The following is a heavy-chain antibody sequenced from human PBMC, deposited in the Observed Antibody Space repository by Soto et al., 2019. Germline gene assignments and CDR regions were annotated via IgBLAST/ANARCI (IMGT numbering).Heavy chain of an antibody. V-gene: IGHV3-23*01. D-gene: IGHD6-13*01. Sequence: GSLRLSCAASGFTFSSYAMSSVRQAPGKGLEWVSAISGSGGSTYYADSVKGRFTISRDNSKNTLYLQMNSLRAEDTAVYYCAKDPYSSSWYSDNWFDPWGQGTLVTVSS. CDR1: GFTFSSYA. CDR3: AKDPYSSSWYSDNWFDP. J-gene: IGHJ5*02. CDR2: ISGSGGST.